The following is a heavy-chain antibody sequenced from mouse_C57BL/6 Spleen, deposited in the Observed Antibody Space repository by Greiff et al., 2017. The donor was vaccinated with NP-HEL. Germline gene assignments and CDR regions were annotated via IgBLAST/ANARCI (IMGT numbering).Heavy chain of an antibody. CDR2: ISYDGSN. V-gene: IGHV3-6*01. CDR3: ARVRDYYFDY. CDR1: GYSITSGYY. J-gene: IGHJ2*01. Sequence: EVQLVESGPGLVKPSQSLSLTCSVTGYSITSGYYWNWIRQFPGNKLEWMGYISYDGSNNYNPSLKNRISITRDTSKNQFFLKLNSVTTEDTATYYCARVRDYYFDYWGQGTTLTVSS.